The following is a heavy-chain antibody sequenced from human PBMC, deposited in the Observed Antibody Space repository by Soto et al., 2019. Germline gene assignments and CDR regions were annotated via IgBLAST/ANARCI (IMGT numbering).Heavy chain of an antibody. V-gene: IGHV3-23*01. D-gene: IGHD3-22*01. CDR1: GFTFSSYA. CDR3: AKMKRKTPYYYDSSGYYPEDY. J-gene: IGHJ4*02. CDR2: ISGSGGST. Sequence: PGGSLRLSCAASGFTFSSYAMSWVRQAPGKGLEWVSAISGSGGSTYYADSVKGRFTISRDNSKNTLYLQMNSLRAEDTAVYYCAKMKRKTPYYYDSSGYYPEDYWGQGTLVTVYS.